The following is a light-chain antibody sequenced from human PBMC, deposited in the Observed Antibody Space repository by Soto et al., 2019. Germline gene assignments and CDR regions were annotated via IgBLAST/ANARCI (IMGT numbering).Light chain of an antibody. CDR2: AAS. CDR1: QIGYHSY. J-gene: IGKJ1*01. V-gene: IGKV3-20*01. CDR3: QQYVNSPWS. Sequence: EIVVTQSPGTLSLSPGERATLSCRASQIGYHSYVAWYQQKPGQAPRLLIYAASTRATGIPDRFNGSGSGTDFTLTITRLEPEDFGIYYCQQYVNSPWSFGQGTKVEIK.